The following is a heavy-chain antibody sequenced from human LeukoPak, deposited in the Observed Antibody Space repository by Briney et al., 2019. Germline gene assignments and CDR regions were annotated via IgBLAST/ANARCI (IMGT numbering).Heavy chain of an antibody. V-gene: IGHV3-23*01. D-gene: IGHD3-10*01. CDR1: GFTFSSYT. CDR3: ARSGSGSYFLDY. CDR2: ISGSGGST. Sequence: GGSLRLSCAASGFTFSSYTMSWVRPAPGGGLGWVSAISGSGGSTYYADSVKGRFTISRDNFKHTLYLQMNSLRAEDTAVYYCARSGSGSYFLDYWGQGTLVTVSS. J-gene: IGHJ4*02.